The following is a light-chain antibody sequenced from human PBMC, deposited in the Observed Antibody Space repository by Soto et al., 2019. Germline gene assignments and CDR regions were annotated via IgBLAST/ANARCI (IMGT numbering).Light chain of an antibody. J-gene: IGLJ1*01. Sequence: QSVLTQHRSVSGYAGQSVKISCTGTSSDLASYNRVSWYQRPPGTGPKLVIYEVSNRPSGIPDRFSGSKSGNTASLTISGLQAEDEPEYYCSLYTNASTYVFGTGTKGTGL. V-gene: IGLV2-18*01. CDR2: EVS. CDR1: SSDLASYNR. CDR3: SLYTNASTYV.